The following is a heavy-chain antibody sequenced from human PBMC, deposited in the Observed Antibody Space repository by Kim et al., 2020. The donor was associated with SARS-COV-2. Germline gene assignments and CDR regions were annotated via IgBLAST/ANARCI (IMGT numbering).Heavy chain of an antibody. CDR2: IWYDGSNK. Sequence: GGSLRLSCAASGFTFSSYAMHWVRQAPGKGLEWVAVIWYDGSNKYYADSVKGRFTISRDNSKNTLYLQMNSLRAEDTAVYYCAKEVYSRRVIDYWGQGTLVTVSS. CDR3: AKEVYSRRVIDY. CDR1: GFTFSSYA. V-gene: IGHV3-33*06. J-gene: IGHJ4*02. D-gene: IGHD3-22*01.